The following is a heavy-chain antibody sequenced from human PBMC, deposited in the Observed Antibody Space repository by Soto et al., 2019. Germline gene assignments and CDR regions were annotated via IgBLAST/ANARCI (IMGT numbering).Heavy chain of an antibody. V-gene: IGHV2-5*01. D-gene: IGHD1-20*01. Sequence: KESGPALVKPTQTLTLTCTFSGFSLSTSGVGVGWIRQPPGKAREWLGIIYWNDDKKYSPSLRSRLGITKDTFRNQVVLTMTNVDPLDTPTYYCARRRGYNWNNPAFDYWGQGALVTVSS. CDR3: ARRRGYNWNNPAFDY. CDR2: IYWNDDK. CDR1: GFSLSTSGVG. J-gene: IGHJ4*02.